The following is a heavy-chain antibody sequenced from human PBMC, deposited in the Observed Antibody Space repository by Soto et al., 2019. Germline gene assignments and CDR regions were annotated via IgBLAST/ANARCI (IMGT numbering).Heavy chain of an antibody. CDR1: GFTFSTYW. D-gene: IGHD4-17*01. CDR2: IKKDGSDK. Sequence: GGSLRLSCAASGFTFSTYWMTWVRQAPGKGLEWVANIKKDGSDKYYVDSVKGRFTISRDNAVNSLYLQMNSLRAEDTAVYFCARLGEYGGNDYSYYGMDVWGQGTTVTVSS. J-gene: IGHJ6*02. V-gene: IGHV3-7*04. CDR3: ARLGEYGGNDYSYYGMDV.